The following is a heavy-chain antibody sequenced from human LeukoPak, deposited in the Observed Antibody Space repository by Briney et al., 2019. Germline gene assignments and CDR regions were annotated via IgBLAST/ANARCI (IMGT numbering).Heavy chain of an antibody. CDR1: GYTFTNYD. J-gene: IGHJ6*02. D-gene: IGHD6-13*01. CDR2: MNPNSGNT. Sequence: ASVKVSCKASGYTFTNYDINWVRQATGQGLEWMGWMNPNSGNTGYAQKFQGRVTMTRNTSISTAYMELSSLRSEDTAVYYCARGGQQLGFYYYYGMDVWGQGTTVTVSS. V-gene: IGHV1-8*02. CDR3: ARGGQQLGFYYYYGMDV.